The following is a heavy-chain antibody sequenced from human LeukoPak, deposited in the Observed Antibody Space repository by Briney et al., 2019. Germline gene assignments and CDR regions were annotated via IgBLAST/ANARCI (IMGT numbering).Heavy chain of an antibody. CDR3: ARIAVAGTKDAFDI. V-gene: IGHV1-8*01. J-gene: IGHJ3*02. CDR2: MNPNSGNT. Sequence: ASVKVSCKASGYTFTSYDINWVRQATGQGLEWMGWMNPNSGNTGYAQKFQGRVTMTEDTSTDTAYMELSSLRSEDTAVYYCARIAVAGTKDAFDIWGQGTMVTVSS. CDR1: GYTFTSYD. D-gene: IGHD6-19*01.